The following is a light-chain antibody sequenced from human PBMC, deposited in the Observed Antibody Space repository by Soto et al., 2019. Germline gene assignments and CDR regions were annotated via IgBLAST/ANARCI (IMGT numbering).Light chain of an antibody. Sequence: DIQMTQSPSTLSASAGDRVTITCRASQSINNGLAWYQQKPGKAPMLLIYDASSLQSGVPLRFSGSGSGTEFTLTISSLQPDDFATFYCQQFHSYPWTFGHGTKVEIK. CDR2: DAS. CDR3: QQFHSYPWT. J-gene: IGKJ1*01. CDR1: QSINNG. V-gene: IGKV1-5*01.